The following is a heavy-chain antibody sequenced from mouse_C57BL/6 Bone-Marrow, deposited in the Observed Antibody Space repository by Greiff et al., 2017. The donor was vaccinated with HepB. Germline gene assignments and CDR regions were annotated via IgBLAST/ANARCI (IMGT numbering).Heavy chain of an antibody. D-gene: IGHD2-3*01. J-gene: IGHJ4*01. Sequence: EVKLMESGGGLVQPGGSLKLSCAASGFTFSDYYMYWVRQTPEKRLEWVAYISNGGGSTYYPDTVKGRFTISRDNAKNTLYLQMSRLKSEDTAMYYWARGGGYYYYYAMDYWGQGTSVTVSS. CDR2: ISNGGGST. CDR3: ARGGGYYYYYAMDY. V-gene: IGHV5-12*01. CDR1: GFTFSDYY.